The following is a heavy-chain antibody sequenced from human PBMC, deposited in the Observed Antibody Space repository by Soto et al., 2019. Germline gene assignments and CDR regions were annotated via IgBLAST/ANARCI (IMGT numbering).Heavy chain of an antibody. CDR1: GFTFSSYS. D-gene: IGHD2-2*01. V-gene: IGHV3-48*04. CDR3: ARDLSIVVVPAAPFDY. J-gene: IGHJ4*02. CDR2: ISSSSSTI. Sequence: GGSLRLSYAASGFTFSSYSMNWVRQAPGKGLEWVSYISSSSSTIYYADSVKGRFTISRDNAKNSLYLQMNSLRAEDTAVYYCARDLSIVVVPAAPFDYWGQGTLVTVSS.